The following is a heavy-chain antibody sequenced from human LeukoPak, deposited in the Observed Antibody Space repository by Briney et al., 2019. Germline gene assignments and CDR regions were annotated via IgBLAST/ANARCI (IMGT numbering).Heavy chain of an antibody. V-gene: IGHV1-2*02. CDR3: VRDRYYSGSSSDY. CDR1: GYIFTDYY. J-gene: IGHJ4*02. CDR2: INPYSGGT. Sequence: ASVKVSCKASGYIFTDYYIHWVRQAPGQGVEWMGWINPYSGGTNYAQNFQGRVTMTSDTSISTAYMEVSRLRSDDTAIYFCVRDRYYSGSSSDYWGQGTLVTVSS. D-gene: IGHD1-26*01.